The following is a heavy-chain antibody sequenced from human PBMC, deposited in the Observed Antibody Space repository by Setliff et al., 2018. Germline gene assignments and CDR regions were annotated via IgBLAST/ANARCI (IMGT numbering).Heavy chain of an antibody. CDR2: IKQDGSEK. V-gene: IGHV3-7*01. D-gene: IGHD3-16*01. CDR1: GFTLSSYW. Sequence: GGSLRLSCAASGFTLSSYWMSWVRQAPGKGLEWVANIKQDGSEKYYVDSVKGRFTISRDSAKNSLYLQMNSLRAEDTAVYYCARDGGEYWGQGTLVTVSS. J-gene: IGHJ4*02. CDR3: ARDGGEY.